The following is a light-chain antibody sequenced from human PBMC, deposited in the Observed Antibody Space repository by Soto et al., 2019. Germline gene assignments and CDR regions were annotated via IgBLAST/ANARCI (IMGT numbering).Light chain of an antibody. J-gene: IGKJ4*01. CDR2: DAS. Sequence: DIQMTQSPSTLSASVGDRVTITCRASQSISSWLAWYQQKPGKAPKLLIYDASSLESGVPSRFSGSGSGTEFTLTISSLQPDDVATYYCQKYNSYSLTFGGGTKLEIK. CDR1: QSISSW. CDR3: QKYNSYSLT. V-gene: IGKV1-5*01.